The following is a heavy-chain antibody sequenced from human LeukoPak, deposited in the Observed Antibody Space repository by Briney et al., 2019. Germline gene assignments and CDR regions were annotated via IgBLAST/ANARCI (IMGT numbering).Heavy chain of an antibody. D-gene: IGHD2-2*01. CDR3: AGYCSTTSCYGVDY. CDR1: EFTFSSYS. Sequence: GGSLRLSCAASEFTFSSYSMNWVRQAPGKGLEWVSYISSSSSAIYYADSVKGRFTISRDNAKNSLYLQMNSLRAEDTAVYYCAGYCSTTSCYGVDYWGQGTLVTVSS. V-gene: IGHV3-48*01. J-gene: IGHJ4*02. CDR2: ISSSSSAI.